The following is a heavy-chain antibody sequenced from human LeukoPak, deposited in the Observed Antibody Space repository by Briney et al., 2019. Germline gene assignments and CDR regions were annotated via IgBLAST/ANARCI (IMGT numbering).Heavy chain of an antibody. CDR1: GFTFRNYW. CDR3: ARWAEVTDC. CDR2: IKQDGSEE. V-gene: IGHV3-7*01. Sequence: GGSLRLSCLASGFTFRNYWMSWVRQAPGKGPEWVANIKQDGSEEYYVDSVKGRFTISRDNAKNSLNLQMNSLRVEDTAVYYCARWAEVTDCWGQGTLVTVSS. J-gene: IGHJ4*02.